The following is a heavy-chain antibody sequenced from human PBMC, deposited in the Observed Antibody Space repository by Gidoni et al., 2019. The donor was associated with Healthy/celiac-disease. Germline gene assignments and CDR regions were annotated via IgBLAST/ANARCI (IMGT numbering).Heavy chain of an antibody. J-gene: IGHJ5*02. Sequence: EVQLVESGGGLVKPGGSLRLSCAASGFTFSSYSMNWVRQAPGKGLEWVSSISSSSSYIYYADSMKGRFTISRDNAKNSLYLQMNSLRAEDTAVYYCAGIAESTTGSDWFDPWGQGTLVTVSS. D-gene: IGHD1-1*01. V-gene: IGHV3-21*01. CDR3: AGIAESTTGSDWFDP. CDR1: GFTFSSYS. CDR2: ISSSSSYI.